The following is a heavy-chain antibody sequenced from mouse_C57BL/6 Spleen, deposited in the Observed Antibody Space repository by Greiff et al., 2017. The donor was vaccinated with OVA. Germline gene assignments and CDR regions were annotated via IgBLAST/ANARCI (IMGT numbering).Heavy chain of an antibody. Sequence: EVQLQQSGPGLVKPSQSLSLTCSVTGYSITSGYYWNWIRQFPGNKLEWMGYISYDGSNNYNPSLKNRISITRDTSKNQFFLTLNSVTTEDTDTYYCARGDYDYDDADAMDYWGQGTSVTVSS. J-gene: IGHJ4*01. V-gene: IGHV3-6*01. CDR3: ARGDYDYDDADAMDY. CDR2: ISYDGSN. D-gene: IGHD2-4*01. CDR1: GYSITSGYY.